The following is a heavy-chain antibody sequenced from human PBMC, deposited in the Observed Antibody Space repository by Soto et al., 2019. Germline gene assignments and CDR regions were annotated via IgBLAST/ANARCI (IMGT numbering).Heavy chain of an antibody. CDR1: GLTFSSYG. CDR2: ISDDGSNK. J-gene: IGHJ3*02. CDR3: AKERGWNYGSAGAFDI. Sequence: QVQLVESGGGVVQPGRSLRLSCAASGLTFSSYGMHWVRQAPGKGLEWVAVISDDGSNKYYADSVKGRFTISRDNSKNTLYLQMNCLRAEDTAVYSCAKERGWNYGSAGAFDIWGQGTMVTVSS. V-gene: IGHV3-30*18. D-gene: IGHD1-7*01.